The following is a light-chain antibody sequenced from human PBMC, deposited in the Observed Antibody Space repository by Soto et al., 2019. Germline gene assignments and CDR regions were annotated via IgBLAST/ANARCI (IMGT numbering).Light chain of an antibody. J-gene: IGKJ1*01. V-gene: IGKV3D-15*01. CDR1: QSVSSN. CDR3: QQSYTTPWT. Sequence: EIVMTQSPATLSVSPWERATLSCRASQSVSSNLAWYQQKPGQAPRLLIYGASNRATGIPDRFSGSGSGTDFTLTISSLQPEDFTTYYCQQSYTTPWTFGQGTKVDIK. CDR2: GAS.